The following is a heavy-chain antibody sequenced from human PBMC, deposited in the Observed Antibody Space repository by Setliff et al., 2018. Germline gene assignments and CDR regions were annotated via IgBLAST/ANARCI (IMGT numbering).Heavy chain of an antibody. CDR1: GFTFSSYA. CDR3: ARDGYPGTS. D-gene: IGHD2-2*03. CDR2: ITGNGGST. V-gene: IGHV3-23*01. Sequence: PGGSLRLSCAASGFTFSSYAMSWVRQAPGKGLEWVSAITGNGGSTYYTDSVKGRFAISRDNARNSLYLQMNSLRVEDTAVYYCARDGYPGTSWGQGTLVTVSS. J-gene: IGHJ5*02.